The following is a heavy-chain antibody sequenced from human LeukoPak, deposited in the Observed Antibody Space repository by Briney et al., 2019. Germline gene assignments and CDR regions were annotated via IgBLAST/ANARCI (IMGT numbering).Heavy chain of an antibody. D-gene: IGHD6-13*01. CDR3: ALKSGISPPGST. J-gene: IGHJ5*02. CDR2: ISRSGSYI. CDR1: GFTFSTYD. V-gene: IGHV3-21*01. Sequence: GGSLTLSCTTSGFTFSTYDMNWVRRAPGKGLEWVSSISRSGSYIYYADSVRGRFTISRDNDENSLSLQMNSLRADDTAVYYCALKSGISPPGSTWGQGALVTVSS.